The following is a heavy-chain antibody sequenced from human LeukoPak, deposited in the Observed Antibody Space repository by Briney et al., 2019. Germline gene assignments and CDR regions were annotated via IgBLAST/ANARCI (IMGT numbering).Heavy chain of an antibody. CDR1: GYTFTSYG. J-gene: IGHJ4*02. V-gene: IGHV1-18*01. D-gene: IGHD3-22*01. CDR3: ASGYYYDSSGYYPFDY. CDR2: ISAYNGNT. Sequence: ASVTVSCKASGYTFTSYGISWVRQAPGQGLEWMGWISAYNGNTNYAQKLQGRVTMTTDTSTSTAYMELRSLRSDDTAVYYCASGYYYDSSGYYPFDYWGQGTLVTVSS.